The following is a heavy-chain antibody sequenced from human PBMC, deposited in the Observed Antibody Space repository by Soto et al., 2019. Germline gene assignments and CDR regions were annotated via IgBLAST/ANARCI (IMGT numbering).Heavy chain of an antibody. Sequence: KQSQTLSLTCAISGDNVSSNSAAWNWLRQSPSRGLEWLGRTYYRSTWYNDYAVSVKSRIIINPDTSKNQFSLQLNSVTPEDTALYYCAREKAAAESENWFGPWGQGTLVTVSS. CDR1: GDNVSSNSAA. V-gene: IGHV6-1*01. D-gene: IGHD6-13*01. CDR3: AREKAAAESENWFGP. J-gene: IGHJ5*02. CDR2: TYYRSTWYN.